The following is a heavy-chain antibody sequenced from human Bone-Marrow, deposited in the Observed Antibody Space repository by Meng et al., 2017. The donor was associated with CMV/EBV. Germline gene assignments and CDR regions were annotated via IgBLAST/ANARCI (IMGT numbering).Heavy chain of an antibody. CDR3: ARFYYALY. J-gene: IGHJ4*02. V-gene: IGHV4-61*01. CDR2: IFYSGST. CDR1: GVSVNSGSYY. Sequence: SETLSLTCSVSGVSVNSGSYYWNWIRQPPGRGLEWIGYIFYSGSTNYNPSLKGRVTISVDTSKNQFSLKLRSVTAADTAVYYRARFYYALYWGQGKLVTVSS. D-gene: IGHD1-26*01.